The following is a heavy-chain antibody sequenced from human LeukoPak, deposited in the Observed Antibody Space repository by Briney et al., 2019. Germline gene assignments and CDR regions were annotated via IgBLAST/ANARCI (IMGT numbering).Heavy chain of an antibody. V-gene: IGHV3-21*01. J-gene: IGHJ4*02. CDR3: ARVLNNYGDGY. CDR2: ISSSSSYI. Sequence: GGSLRLSCAASGFTFSSYSMNWVRQAPGKGLEWVSSISSSSSYIYYADSVRGRFTISRDNAKNSLYLQMNSLRAEDTAVYYCARVLNNYGDGYWGQGTLVTVSS. CDR1: GFTFSSYS. D-gene: IGHD4-17*01.